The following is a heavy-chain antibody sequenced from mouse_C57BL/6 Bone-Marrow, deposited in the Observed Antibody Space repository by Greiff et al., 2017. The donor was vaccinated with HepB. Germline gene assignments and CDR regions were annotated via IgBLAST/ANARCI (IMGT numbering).Heavy chain of an antibody. CDR2: ISSGGDYI. Sequence: EVKLVESGEGLVKPGGSLKLSCAGSGFTFSSYAMSWVRQTPEKRLEWVAYISSGGDYIYYADTVKGRFTISRDNARNTLYLQMSSLKSEDTAMYYCTSYYDGYSYWYFDVWGTGTTVTVSS. J-gene: IGHJ1*03. V-gene: IGHV5-9-1*02. D-gene: IGHD2-3*01. CDR3: TSYYDGYSYWYFDV. CDR1: GFTFSSYA.